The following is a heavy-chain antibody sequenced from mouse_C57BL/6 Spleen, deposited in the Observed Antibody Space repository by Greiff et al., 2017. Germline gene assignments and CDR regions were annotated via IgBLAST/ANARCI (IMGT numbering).Heavy chain of an antibody. CDR1: GYTFTDYE. V-gene: IGHV1-15*01. CDR2: IDPETGGT. D-gene: IGHD1-1*01. Sequence: QVQLQQSGAELVRPGASVTLSCKASGYTFTDYEMHWVKQTPVHGLEWIGAIDPETGGTAYNQKFKGKAILTADKSSSTAYMELRSLTSEDSAVYYCTRYPITTVVDYYAMDDWGQGTSVTVSS. CDR3: TRYPITTVVDYYAMDD. J-gene: IGHJ4*01.